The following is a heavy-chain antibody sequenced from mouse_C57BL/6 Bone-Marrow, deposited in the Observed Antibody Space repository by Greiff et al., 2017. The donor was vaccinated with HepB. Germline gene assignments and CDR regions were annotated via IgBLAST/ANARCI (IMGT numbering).Heavy chain of an antibody. CDR1: GFTFSSYA. V-gene: IGHV5-4*01. CDR2: ISDGGSYT. Sequence: EVQLQESGGGLVKPGGSLKLSCAASGFTFSSYAMSWVRQTPEKRLEWVATISDGGSYTYYPDNVKGRFTISRDNAKNNLYLQMSHLKSEDTAMYYCASRYYGSSYIDFDVWGTGTTVTVSS. D-gene: IGHD1-1*01. J-gene: IGHJ1*03. CDR3: ASRYYGSSYIDFDV.